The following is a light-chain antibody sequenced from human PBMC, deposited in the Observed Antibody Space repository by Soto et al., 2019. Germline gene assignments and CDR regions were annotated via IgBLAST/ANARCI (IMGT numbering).Light chain of an antibody. CDR1: SSDIGTYNY. Sequence: QSVPTQPRSVSGSPGQSVTISCTGTSSDIGTYNYVSWYQQHPGKAPKLMISDVTKRPSGVPGRFSGSKSGNTASLTISGLQAEDEADYYCFSYAGYYTLLFGGGTKVTVL. CDR3: FSYAGYYTLL. J-gene: IGLJ2*01. CDR2: DVT. V-gene: IGLV2-11*01.